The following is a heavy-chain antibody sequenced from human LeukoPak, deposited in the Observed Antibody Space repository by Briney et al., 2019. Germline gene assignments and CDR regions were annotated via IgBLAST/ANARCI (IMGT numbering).Heavy chain of an antibody. CDR2: ISYDGRNK. CDR3: ARAGYCSRTSCYFYYYGMDV. V-gene: IGHV3-30*04. CDR1: GFTFSTCA. J-gene: IGHJ6*02. Sequence: GGSLRLSCAASGFTFSTCAIHWVRQAPGKGLEWVAVISYDGRNKHYAESVKGRFTISRDNSKNTLYLEMSSLRPEDTAVYYCARAGYCSRTSCYFYYYGMDVWGQGTTVTVSS. D-gene: IGHD2-2*01.